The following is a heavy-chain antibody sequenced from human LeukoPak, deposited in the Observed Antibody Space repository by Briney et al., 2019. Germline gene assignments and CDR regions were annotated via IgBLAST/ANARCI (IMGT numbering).Heavy chain of an antibody. CDR3: ARLDYYESSGYFYGVFDI. D-gene: IGHD3-22*01. Sequence: TSETLSLTCTDPGGSISSYYWSWIRQPPGKGLEWIGYIYTSGSTNYNPSLKSRVTMSVDTSKNQFSLNLSSVTAADTAVYYRARLDYYESSGYFYGVFDIWGQGTMVTVSS. CDR1: GGSISSYY. J-gene: IGHJ3*02. CDR2: IYTSGST. V-gene: IGHV4-4*09.